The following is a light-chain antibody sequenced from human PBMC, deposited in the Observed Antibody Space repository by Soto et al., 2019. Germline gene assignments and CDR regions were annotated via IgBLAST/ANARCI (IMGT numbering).Light chain of an antibody. CDR2: GNS. CDR1: SSNIGAGYD. CDR3: QSYYSSLSGSVV. V-gene: IGLV1-40*01. Sequence: QSVLTQPPSVSGAPGQRVTISCTGSSSNIGAGYDVHWYQQLPGTAPKLLIYGNSNRPSGVPDRFSGSKSGTSASLAITGLQAEDEADYYCQSYYSSLSGSVVFGGGTKLIVL. J-gene: IGLJ2*01.